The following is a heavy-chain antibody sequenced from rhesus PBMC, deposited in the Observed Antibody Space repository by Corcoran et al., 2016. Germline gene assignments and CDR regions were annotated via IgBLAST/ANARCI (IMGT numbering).Heavy chain of an antibody. CDR2: IDPRDSET. V-gene: IGHV5-2*01. CDR3: AKESHYGLDS. Sequence: EVQLVQSGAEVKRPGESLKISCQTSGYSFNNSWINWVRQMPGKGLEWMGAIDPRDSETRYSPSFQGQVTISADKAISTTDLQWSSLKASDSATYYCAKESHYGLDSWGQVVVVTVSS. J-gene: IGHJ6*01. CDR1: GYSFNNSW.